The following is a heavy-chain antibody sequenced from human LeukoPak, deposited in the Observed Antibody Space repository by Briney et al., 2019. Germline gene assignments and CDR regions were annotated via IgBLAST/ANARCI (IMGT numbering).Heavy chain of an antibody. CDR3: ARGGDGDYVSDC. CDR1: GYTFTGYY. J-gene: IGHJ4*02. Sequence: ASVKVSCKASGYTFTGYYMNWVRQAPEQGLEWMGWINPNSGDTNYAQKFQGRVTMTRDTSINTAYMELNRLTFDDTAVYYCARGGDGDYVSDCWGQGTLVTVSS. D-gene: IGHD4-17*01. V-gene: IGHV1-2*02. CDR2: INPNSGDT.